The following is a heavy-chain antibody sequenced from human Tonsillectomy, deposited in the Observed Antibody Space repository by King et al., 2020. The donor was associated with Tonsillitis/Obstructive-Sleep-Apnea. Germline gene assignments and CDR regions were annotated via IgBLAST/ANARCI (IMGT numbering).Heavy chain of an antibody. J-gene: IGHJ4*02. CDR3: ARHGTGSTRVRGVIGY. D-gene: IGHD3-10*01. CDR2: IYYSGST. V-gene: IGHV4-59*08. Sequence: QLQESGPGLVKPSETLSLTCTVSGGSISSYYWSWIRQPPGKGLEWIGYIYYSGSTNYNPSLKSRVTISVDTSKNQFSLKLCSVTAADTAVYYCARHGTGSTRVRGVIGYRGQGTLVTVSS. CDR1: GGSISSYY.